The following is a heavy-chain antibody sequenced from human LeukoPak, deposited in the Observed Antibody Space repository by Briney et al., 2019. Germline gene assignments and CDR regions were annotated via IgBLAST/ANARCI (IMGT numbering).Heavy chain of an antibody. J-gene: IGHJ5*02. CDR3: ARERASSGWYLGWFGP. V-gene: IGHV4-61*02. CDR2: IYTSGST. D-gene: IGHD6-19*01. Sequence: SQTLSLTCTVSGGSISSGSYYWSWIRQPAGKGLEWIGRIYTSGSTNYNPSLKSRLTISVDTSKNQFFLKLNSVTAADTAVYYCARERASSGWYLGWFGPWGQGTLVTVSS. CDR1: GGSISSGSYY.